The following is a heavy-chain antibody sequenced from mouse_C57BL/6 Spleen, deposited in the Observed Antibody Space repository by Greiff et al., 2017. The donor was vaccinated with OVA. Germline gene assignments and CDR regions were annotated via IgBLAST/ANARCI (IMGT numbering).Heavy chain of an antibody. CDR3: ARDYYGSIYAMDY. CDR1: GYTFTSYW. D-gene: IGHD1-1*01. J-gene: IGHJ4*01. Sequence: QVQLKQPGAELVKPGASVKLSCKASGYTFTSYWMHWVKQRPGRGLEWIGRIDPNSGGTKYNEKFKSKATLTVDKPSSTAYMQLSSLTSEDSAVYYCARDYYGSIYAMDYWGQGTSVTVSS. CDR2: IDPNSGGT. V-gene: IGHV1-72*01.